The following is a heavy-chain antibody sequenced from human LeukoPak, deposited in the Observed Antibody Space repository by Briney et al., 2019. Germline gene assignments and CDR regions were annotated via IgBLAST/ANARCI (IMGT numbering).Heavy chain of an antibody. CDR1: GFTFSNYW. Sequence: GGSLRLSCVASGFTFSNYWMHWVRQAPREGLVWVSHINTDGSTTTYADSVKGRFTISRDNAKNTLYLQMNSLRAEETAVYFCARAADYYASGIFYWGQGTLVTVSS. V-gene: IGHV3-74*01. J-gene: IGHJ4*02. CDR3: ARAADYYASGIFY. CDR2: INTDGSTT. D-gene: IGHD3-10*01.